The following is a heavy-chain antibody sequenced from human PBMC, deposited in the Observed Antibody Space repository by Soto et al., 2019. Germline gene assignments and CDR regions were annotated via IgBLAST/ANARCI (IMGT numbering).Heavy chain of an antibody. CDR3: ASQDSRGYSYPYYYGMEV. Sequence: GGSLRLSCAASGFTFSSYAMHWVRQAPGKGLEWVAVISYDGSNKYYADSVKGRFTISRDNSKNTLYLQMNSLRAEDTAVYYCASQDSRGYSYPYYYGMEVWGQGTTVTVSS. D-gene: IGHD5-18*01. V-gene: IGHV3-30-3*01. CDR2: ISYDGSNK. CDR1: GFTFSSYA. J-gene: IGHJ6*02.